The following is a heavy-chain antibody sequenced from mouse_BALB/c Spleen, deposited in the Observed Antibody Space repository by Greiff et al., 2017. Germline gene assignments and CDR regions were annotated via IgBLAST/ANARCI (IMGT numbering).Heavy chain of an antibody. Sequence: EVKLVESGGGLVQPGGSRKLSCAASGFTFSSFGMHWVRQAPEKGLEWVAYISSGSSTIYYADTVKGRFTISRDNPKNTLFLQMTSLRSEDTAMYYCARSGYGGAMDYWGKGTSVTVSS. V-gene: IGHV5-17*02. D-gene: IGHD3-1*01. CDR2: ISSGSSTI. CDR1: GFTFSSFG. CDR3: ARSGYGGAMDY. J-gene: IGHJ4*01.